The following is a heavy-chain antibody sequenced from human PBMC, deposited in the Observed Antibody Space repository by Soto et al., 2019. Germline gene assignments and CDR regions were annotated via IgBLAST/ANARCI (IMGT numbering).Heavy chain of an antibody. Sequence: QVQLVQSGAEVKKPGSSVKVSCKASGGTFSSYTISWVRQAPGQGLEWMGRIIPILGIANYAQKFQGRVTSTADKSTSTAYMELSSLRSEDTAVYYCAGVASSGSDYWGQGTLVTVSS. J-gene: IGHJ4*02. D-gene: IGHD6-19*01. CDR1: GGTFSSYT. V-gene: IGHV1-69*02. CDR3: AGVASSGSDY. CDR2: IIPILGIA.